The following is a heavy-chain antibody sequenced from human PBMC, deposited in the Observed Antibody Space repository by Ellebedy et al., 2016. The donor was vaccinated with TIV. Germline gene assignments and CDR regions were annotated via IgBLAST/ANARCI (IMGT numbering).Heavy chain of an antibody. Sequence: PGGSLRLSCAASGFTFSNYAMSWVRQAPGKGLEWVSALSRSDDSTAYADSVKGRFTISSDNSKNTLYLQMNSLRAEDTAVYYCARGGVVGPYGMDVWGQGTTVTVSS. J-gene: IGHJ6*02. CDR3: ARGGVVGPYGMDV. CDR1: GFTFSNYA. D-gene: IGHD1-26*01. CDR2: LSRSDDST. V-gene: IGHV3-23*01.